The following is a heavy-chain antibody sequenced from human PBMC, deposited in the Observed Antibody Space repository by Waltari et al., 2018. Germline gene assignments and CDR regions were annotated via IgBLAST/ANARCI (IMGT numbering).Heavy chain of an antibody. V-gene: IGHV4-34*01. CDR2: INHSGST. D-gene: IGHD3-3*01. J-gene: IGHJ1*01. CDR3: ARGPPFYDFWSGYYEQYFQH. CDR1: GGSFRGYY. Sequence: QVQLQQWGAGLLKPSETLSLTCAVYGGSFRGYYWSWIRQPPGKGREWIGEINHSGSTNYNPSLKSRVTISVDTSKNQFSLKLSSVTAADTAVYYCARGPPFYDFWSGYYEQYFQHWGQGTLVTVSS.